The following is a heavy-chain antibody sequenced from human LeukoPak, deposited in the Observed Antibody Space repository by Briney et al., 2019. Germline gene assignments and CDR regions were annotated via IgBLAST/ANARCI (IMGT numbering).Heavy chain of an antibody. CDR2: IYYSGST. J-gene: IGHJ4*02. V-gene: IGHV4-39*01. CDR1: GGSISSSSYY. D-gene: IGHD3-3*01. CDR3: ARALTIFGVLHF. Sequence: SETLSLTCTVSGGSISSSSYYWGWIRQPPGKGPEWIGSIYYSGSTYYNPSLKSRVTISVDTSKNQFSLKLSSVTAADTAVYYCARALTIFGVLHFGGQGTLVTVSS.